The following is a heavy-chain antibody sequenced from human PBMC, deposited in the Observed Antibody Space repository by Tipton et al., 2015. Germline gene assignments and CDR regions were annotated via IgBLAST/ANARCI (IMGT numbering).Heavy chain of an antibody. D-gene: IGHD4/OR15-4a*01. V-gene: IGHV4-31*03. J-gene: IGHJ4*02. CDR2: INYSGST. CDR1: GGSISSGGYY. CDR3: ARDPAGDYGH. Sequence: LRLSCNVSGGSISSGGYYWSWIRQYPGKGLEWIGNINYSGSTYYNPSLKSRSTISVDTSKNQFSLKLTSVTAADTAVYFCARDPAGDYGHWGQGTLVTVSS.